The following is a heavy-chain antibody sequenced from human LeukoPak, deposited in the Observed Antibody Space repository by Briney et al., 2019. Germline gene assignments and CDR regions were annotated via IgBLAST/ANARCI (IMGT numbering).Heavy chain of an antibody. CDR3: ARDPSGSYSSEAWFDY. Sequence: SETLSLTCTVSGASISSSYWSWIRQPPGKGLEWIAYIYYSGSTNYNPSLKSRVTISVDTSRNQFSLKLSSVTAADTAVYYCARDPSGSYSSEAWFDYWGQGTLVTVSS. J-gene: IGHJ4*02. D-gene: IGHD1-26*01. V-gene: IGHV4-59*01. CDR1: GASISSSY. CDR2: IYYSGST.